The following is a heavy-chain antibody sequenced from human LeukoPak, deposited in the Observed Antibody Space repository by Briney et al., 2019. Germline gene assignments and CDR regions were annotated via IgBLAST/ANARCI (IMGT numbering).Heavy chain of an antibody. D-gene: IGHD4-23*01. V-gene: IGHV1-8*01. Sequence: ASVKVSCKASGYTFTSHDINWVRQATGQGLEWMGWMNPNSGNTGYAQKFQGRVTMTRNTSISTAYMELSSLRSEDTAVYNCARGVGGNDHFDYWGQGTLVTVSS. J-gene: IGHJ4*02. CDR1: GYTFTSHD. CDR3: ARGVGGNDHFDY. CDR2: MNPNSGNT.